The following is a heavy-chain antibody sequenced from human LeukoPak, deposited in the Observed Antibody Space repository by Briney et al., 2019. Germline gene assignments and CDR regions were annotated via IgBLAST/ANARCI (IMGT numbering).Heavy chain of an antibody. Sequence: ASVKVSCKASGYTFTSYAMHWVRQAPGQRLEWMGWINAGNGNTKYSQKFQGRVTITRDTSASTAYMELSSLRSEDTAVYYCAREVGVTAPFDYYYGMDVWGQGTTVTVSS. CDR2: INAGNGNT. V-gene: IGHV1-3*01. D-gene: IGHD2-21*02. J-gene: IGHJ6*02. CDR3: AREVGVTAPFDYYYGMDV. CDR1: GYTFTSYA.